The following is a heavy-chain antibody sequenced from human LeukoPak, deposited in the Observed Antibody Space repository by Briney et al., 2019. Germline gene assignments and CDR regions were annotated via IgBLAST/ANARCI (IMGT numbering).Heavy chain of an antibody. CDR1: GGSISNYY. Sequence: SETLSLTCTVSGGSISNYYWSWIRQPPGKELEWIAYTYYRGSTNYNPSLKSRVTVSLDTSKNQFSLKLSSVTAADTAVYYCARDGRGYGPFDYWGQGTLVTVSS. CDR2: TYYRGST. D-gene: IGHD5-12*01. J-gene: IGHJ4*02. V-gene: IGHV4-59*01. CDR3: ARDGRGYGPFDY.